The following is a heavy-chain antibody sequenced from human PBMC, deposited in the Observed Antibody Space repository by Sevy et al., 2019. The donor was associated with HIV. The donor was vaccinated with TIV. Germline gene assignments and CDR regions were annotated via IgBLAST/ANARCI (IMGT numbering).Heavy chain of an antibody. CDR2: ISTSSGYT. CDR3: ARDKTILEGRYGMDV. Sequence: GGSLRLSSAASGFTFSNYNINWVRQSPGKGLEWVSFISTSSGYTYYADSVKGRFTISRDNAKNSLYLQMNSLRAEDTAVYYCARDKTILEGRYGMDVWGQGTTVTVSS. CDR1: GFTFSNYN. J-gene: IGHJ6*02. V-gene: IGHV3-21*06. D-gene: IGHD3-3*01.